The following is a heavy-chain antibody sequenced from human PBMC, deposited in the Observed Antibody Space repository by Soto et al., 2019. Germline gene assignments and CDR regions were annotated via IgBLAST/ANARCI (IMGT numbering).Heavy chain of an antibody. CDR3: ARAIEYSSSSASARVGWCWFDP. D-gene: IGHD6-6*01. Sequence: SETLSLTCTVSGGSISSYYWSWIRQPPGKGLEWIGYIYYSGSTNYNPSLKSRVTISVDTSKNQFSLKLSSVTAADTAVYYCARAIEYSSSSASARVGWCWFDPWGQGTLVTVSS. V-gene: IGHV4-59*01. CDR1: GGSISSYY. CDR2: IYYSGST. J-gene: IGHJ5*02.